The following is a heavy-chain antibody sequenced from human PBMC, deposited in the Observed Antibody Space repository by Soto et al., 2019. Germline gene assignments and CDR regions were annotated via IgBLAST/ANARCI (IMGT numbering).Heavy chain of an antibody. J-gene: IGHJ4*02. CDR1: GFTFSQYW. V-gene: IGHV3-74*01. Sequence: VQLVESGGDSVNPGGSMRLSCAASGFTFSQYWMHWVRQAPGKGLVWVSRIDGDGRRTDYADSVKGRFTISRDNARNTVYVRMNGVRVDDVAVYYCMRGGRVEVSDGYDPSDYWGQGAVVTVAS. CDR2: IDGDGRRT. D-gene: IGHD3-22*01. CDR3: MRGGRVEVSDGYDPSDY.